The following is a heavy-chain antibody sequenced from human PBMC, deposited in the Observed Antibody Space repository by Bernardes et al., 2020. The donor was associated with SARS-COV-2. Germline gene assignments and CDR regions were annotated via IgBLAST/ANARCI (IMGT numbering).Heavy chain of an antibody. CDR2: IYYSGST. V-gene: IGHV4-31*03. Sequence: SETLSLTCTVSGGSISSGGYYWSWIRQHPGKGLEWIGYIYYSGSTYYNPSLKSRVTISVDTSKNQFSLKLSSVTAADTAVYYCAREKVVVVATDAFDIWGQGTMVTVSS. CDR3: AREKVVVVATDAFDI. CDR1: GGSISSGGYY. D-gene: IGHD2-15*01. J-gene: IGHJ3*02.